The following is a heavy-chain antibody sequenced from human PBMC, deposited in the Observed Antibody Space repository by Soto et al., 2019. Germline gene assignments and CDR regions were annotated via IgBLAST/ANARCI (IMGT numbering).Heavy chain of an antibody. V-gene: IGHV3-7*03. D-gene: IGHD3-22*01. J-gene: IGHJ5*02. CDR1: GFTFSSYW. CDR3: ARDSSGYYPDWFDP. Sequence: PGGSLRLSCAASGFTFSSYWMSWVRQAPGKGLEWVANIKQDGSEKYYVDSVKGRFTISRDNAKNSLYLQTNSLRAEDTAVYYCARDSSGYYPDWFDPWGQGTLVTVSS. CDR2: IKQDGSEK.